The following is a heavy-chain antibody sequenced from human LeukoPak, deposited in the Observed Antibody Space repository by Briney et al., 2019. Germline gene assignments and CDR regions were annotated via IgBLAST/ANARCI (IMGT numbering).Heavy chain of an antibody. Sequence: GGSLRLSCVDSGFIVSNSWMSWVRQAPGKGLEWVANIKQDGIEKNYVDSVKGRFTISRDNAKNSVYLKMNSLRAEDTAVYYCARERIAAAGAYYFDYWGQGTLVTVSS. CDR2: IKQDGIEK. J-gene: IGHJ4*02. CDR3: ARERIAAAGAYYFDY. V-gene: IGHV3-7*01. D-gene: IGHD6-13*01. CDR1: GFIVSNSW.